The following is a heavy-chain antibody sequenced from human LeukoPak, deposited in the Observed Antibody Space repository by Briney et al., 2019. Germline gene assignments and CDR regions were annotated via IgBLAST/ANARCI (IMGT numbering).Heavy chain of an antibody. CDR1: GYTFTSYG. V-gene: IGHV1-18*01. J-gene: IGHJ4*02. CDR3: ARSGERAAANRGKFDY. Sequence: ASVRVSCKASGYTFTSYGISWVRQAPGQGLEWMGWISAYNGNTNYAQKLQGRVTMTTDTSTSTAYMELRSLRSDDTAVYYCARSGERAAANRGKFDYWGQGTLVTVSS. CDR2: ISAYNGNT. D-gene: IGHD6-13*01.